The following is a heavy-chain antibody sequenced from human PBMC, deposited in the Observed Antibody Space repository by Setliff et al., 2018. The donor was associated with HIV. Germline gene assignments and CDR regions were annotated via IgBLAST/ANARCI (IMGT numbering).Heavy chain of an antibody. CDR1: GYIFTGYY. D-gene: IGHD6-19*01. CDR3: ARTLGSSGWYKTFDY. CDR2: INPNSGGT. Sequence: ASVKVSCKASGYIFTGYYLHWVRQAPGQGLEWMGWINPNSGGTNFAQKFQGRVTMTRDTSISTAYMELSRLRSDDTAVYYCARTLGSSGWYKTFDYWGQGVLVTVSS. V-gene: IGHV1-2*02. J-gene: IGHJ4*02.